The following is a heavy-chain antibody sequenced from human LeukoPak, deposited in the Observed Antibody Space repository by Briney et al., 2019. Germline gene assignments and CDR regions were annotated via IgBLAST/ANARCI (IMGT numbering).Heavy chain of an antibody. D-gene: IGHD1-7*01. CDR1: GGTFSSYA. Sequence: ASVKVSCKASGGTFSSYAISWVRQAPGQGLEWMGGIIPIFGTANYAQKFQGRVTITTDESTSTAYMELSSLRSEDTAVYYCARGGLLTGTAMDVWGKGTTVTVS. CDR3: ARGGLLTGTAMDV. CDR2: IIPIFGTA. V-gene: IGHV1-69*05. J-gene: IGHJ6*03.